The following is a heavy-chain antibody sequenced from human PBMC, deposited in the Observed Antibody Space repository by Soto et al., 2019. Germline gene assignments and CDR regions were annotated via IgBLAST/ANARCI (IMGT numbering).Heavy chain of an antibody. Sequence: PSEILSLTCTVSGGSISSYYWSWIRQPPGKGLEWIGYIYYSGSTNYNPSLKSRITISVDTSKNQFSLKLSSVTAADTAVYYCARAGGYDFWSGYYIPDYYYYYMDVWGKGTTVTVSS. CDR3: ARAGGYDFWSGYYIPDYYYYYMDV. V-gene: IGHV4-59*01. CDR2: IYYSGST. CDR1: GGSISSYY. D-gene: IGHD3-3*01. J-gene: IGHJ6*03.